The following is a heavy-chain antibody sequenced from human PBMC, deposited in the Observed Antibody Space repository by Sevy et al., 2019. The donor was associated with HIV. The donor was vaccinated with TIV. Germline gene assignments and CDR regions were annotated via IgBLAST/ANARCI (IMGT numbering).Heavy chain of an antibody. J-gene: IGHJ4*02. CDR1: GFTFNVYS. CDR3: AKDLTERYSTSSGDFDX. D-gene: IGHD6-6*01. V-gene: IGHV3-30*02. Sequence: GGSLRLSCAASGFTFNVYSMHWVRQAPGKGLQWVAFTRYDGSTKYYAXSLKGRFTISRDNSKNTLYLQMNSLRVEDTAMYYCAKDLTERYSTSSGDFDXWGQGSLVTVSS. CDR2: TRYDGSTK.